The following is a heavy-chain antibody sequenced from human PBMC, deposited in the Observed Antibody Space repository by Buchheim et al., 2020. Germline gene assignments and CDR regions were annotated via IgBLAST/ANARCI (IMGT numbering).Heavy chain of an antibody. J-gene: IGHJ6*02. Sequence: QVQLVESGGGVVQPGRSLTLSCAPSGFTFRNYGMHWVRQAPGKGLEWVALITYDGSKKEYADSVKGRFTISRDNSKNTLYLQMNSLRAEDTAVYYCARVQRQRVVFTYYYYGMGVWGQGTT. D-gene: IGHD3-22*01. CDR2: ITYDGSKK. CDR3: ARVQRQRVVFTYYYYGMGV. V-gene: IGHV3-30*03. CDR1: GFTFRNYG.